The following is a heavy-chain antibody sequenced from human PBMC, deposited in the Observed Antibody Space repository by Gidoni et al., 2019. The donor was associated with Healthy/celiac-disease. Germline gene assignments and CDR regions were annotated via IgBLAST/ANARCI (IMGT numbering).Heavy chain of an antibody. CDR1: GGSISSSSYY. V-gene: IGHV4-39*07. Sequence: QLQLQESGPGLVKPSETLSLPCTVSGGSISSSSYYWGWIRQPPGKGLEWIGSIYYSGSTYYNPSLKSRVTISVDTSKNQFSLKLSPVTAADTAVYYCASGDYVWGRLHDYWGQGTLVTVSS. J-gene: IGHJ4*02. D-gene: IGHD3-16*01. CDR3: ASGDYVWGRLHDY. CDR2: IYYSGST.